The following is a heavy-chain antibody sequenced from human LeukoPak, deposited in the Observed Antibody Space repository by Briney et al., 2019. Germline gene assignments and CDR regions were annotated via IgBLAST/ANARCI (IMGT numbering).Heavy chain of an antibody. V-gene: IGHV1-2*02. J-gene: IGHJ3*02. Sequence: ASVKVSCKASGYTFTDYYMHWVRQAPGQGLEWMGWINPNSGGTNYAQKFQDRITMTRDTSINTAYVEVSRLRYDDTAVYYCARNKLGKAFDIWGQGTMVTVSS. CDR3: ARNKLGKAFDI. CDR2: INPNSGGT. CDR1: GYTFTDYY. D-gene: IGHD7-27*01.